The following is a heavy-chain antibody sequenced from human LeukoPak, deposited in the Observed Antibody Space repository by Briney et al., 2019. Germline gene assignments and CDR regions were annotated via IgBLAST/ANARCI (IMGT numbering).Heavy chain of an antibody. V-gene: IGHV3-30*02. CDR3: AKDPTPIYYDSSGYYQYYFDY. J-gene: IGHJ4*02. Sequence: GGSLRLSCAASGFTFSSYGMHWVRQAPGKGLEWVAFIRYDGSNEYYADSVKGRFTISRDNSENTLYLQMHSLRTEDTAVYYCAKDPTPIYYDSSGYYQYYFDYWGQGTLVTVSS. D-gene: IGHD3-22*01. CDR1: GFTFSSYG. CDR2: IRYDGSNE.